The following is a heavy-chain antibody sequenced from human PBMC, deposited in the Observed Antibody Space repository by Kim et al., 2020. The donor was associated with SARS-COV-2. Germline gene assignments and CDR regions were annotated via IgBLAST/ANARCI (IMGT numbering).Heavy chain of an antibody. CDR2: IYPGDSDT. J-gene: IGHJ4*02. V-gene: IGHV5-51*01. CDR1: GYDFTDYL. Sequence: GESLKISCKGSGYDFTDYLIGWVRQMPGKGLEWMGIIYPGDSDTKYSPSFQGQVTISADDSITTAYVQWSSLRASDTAIYYCARAPSGTLSPYYFDFWGQGTLVTVSS. D-gene: IGHD1-26*01. CDR3: ARAPSGTLSPYYFDF.